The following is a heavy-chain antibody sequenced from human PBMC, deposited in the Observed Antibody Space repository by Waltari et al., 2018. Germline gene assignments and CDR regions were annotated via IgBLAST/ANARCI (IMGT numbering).Heavy chain of an antibody. D-gene: IGHD7-27*01. Sequence: QVQLQESGPGLVKPSQTLSLTCTVSGGSIRSGSYYWSWIRQPAGKGLEGIGRIYTSGSTNYNPSLKSRVTISVDTSKNQFSLKLSSVTAADTAVYYCARDPVLNWDGGFDYWGQGTLVTVSS. CDR1: GGSIRSGSYY. CDR3: ARDPVLNWDGGFDY. V-gene: IGHV4-61*02. J-gene: IGHJ4*02. CDR2: IYTSGST.